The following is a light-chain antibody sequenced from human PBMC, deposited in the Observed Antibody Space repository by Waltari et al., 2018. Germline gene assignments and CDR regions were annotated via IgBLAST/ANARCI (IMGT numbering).Light chain of an antibody. CDR1: SSAVGAYAC. Sequence: QSALTPPASVSGSPGPSITISCTGTSSAVGAYACVSWYQHHRDKVPKLLIFDVSHRPSGASDRFSGSKSGNTASLTIAGLQAGDEADYYCSAKTSSSTVLFGGGTKLTVL. J-gene: IGLJ2*01. CDR3: SAKTSSSTVL. V-gene: IGLV2-14*03. CDR2: DVS.